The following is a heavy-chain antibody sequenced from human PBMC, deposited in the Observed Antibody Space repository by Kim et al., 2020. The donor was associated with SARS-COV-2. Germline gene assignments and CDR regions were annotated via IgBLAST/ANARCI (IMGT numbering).Heavy chain of an antibody. CDR2: ST. V-gene: IGHV4-30-2*05. CDR3: ARTVMWYYFDY. Sequence: STYYSPSLKSRPTISKDTSKNQFSLKLTSVTAADTAVYYWARTVMWYYFDYWGQGSLVTVSS. D-gene: IGHD3-16*01. J-gene: IGHJ4*02.